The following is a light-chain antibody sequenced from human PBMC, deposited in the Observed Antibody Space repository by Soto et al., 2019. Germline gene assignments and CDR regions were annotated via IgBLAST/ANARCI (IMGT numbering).Light chain of an antibody. Sequence: DIVMTQSPLSLPVTPGEPASISCRSSQSLLHSSGRYYLDWYLQKLGQSPQLLIYLGSHRASGVPDRFSGSGSGTDFTLTISRVEAEDVGIYYCIQALQTPFAFGGGTRVEIK. CDR3: IQALQTPFA. CDR1: QSLLHSSGRYY. V-gene: IGKV2-28*01. J-gene: IGKJ4*01. CDR2: LGS.